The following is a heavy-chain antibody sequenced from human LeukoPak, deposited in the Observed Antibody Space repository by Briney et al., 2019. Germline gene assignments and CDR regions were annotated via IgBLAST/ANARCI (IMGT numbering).Heavy chain of an antibody. CDR3: AAGFIAAAPFDP. V-gene: IGHV1-18*01. D-gene: IGHD6-13*01. Sequence: ASVKVSCKASGYTFTIYGISWVRQAPRQGLEWMGWISAYNGNTNYAQKLQGRVTMTTDTSTSTAYMELRSLRSDDTAVYYCAAGFIAAAPFDPWGQGTLVTVSS. CDR1: GYTFTIYG. CDR2: ISAYNGNT. J-gene: IGHJ5*02.